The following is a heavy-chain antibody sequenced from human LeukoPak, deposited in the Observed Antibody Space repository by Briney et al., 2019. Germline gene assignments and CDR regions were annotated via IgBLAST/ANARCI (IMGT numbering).Heavy chain of an antibody. CDR3: ARDNRGFGELLFDY. J-gene: IGHJ4*02. CDR2: ISAYNGNT. D-gene: IGHD3-10*01. Sequence: ASVKVSCKASGYTFTSYDISWVRQAPGQGLEWMGWISAYNGNTNYAQKLQGRVTMTTDTSTSTAYMELRSLRSDDTAVYYCARDNRGFGELLFDYWGQGTLVTVSS. V-gene: IGHV1-18*01. CDR1: GYTFTSYD.